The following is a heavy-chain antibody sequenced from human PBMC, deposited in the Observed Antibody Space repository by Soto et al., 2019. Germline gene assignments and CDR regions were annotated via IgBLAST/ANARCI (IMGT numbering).Heavy chain of an antibody. V-gene: IGHV3-48*03. Sequence: SLRLSCAASGFTFSSYEMSWVRQAPGKGLEWLSYISSSGSTIYYADSVKGRFTISRDNAKDSLYLQMNSLRAEDTAVYYCAQGDYYYGMDVWGQGTTVTVSS. CDR2: ISSSGSTI. J-gene: IGHJ6*02. CDR3: AQGDYYYGMDV. CDR1: GFTFSSYE.